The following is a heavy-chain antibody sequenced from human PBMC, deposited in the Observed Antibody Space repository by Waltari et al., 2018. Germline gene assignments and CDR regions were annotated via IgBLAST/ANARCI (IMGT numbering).Heavy chain of an antibody. CDR1: GFTFSEYW. CDR2: IKTDGREE. V-gene: IGHV3-7*01. Sequence: EAQLVESGGGLVQPGGSLRLSCSTSGFTFSEYWMTWVRQAPGKGLEWVGNIKTDGREEYYTDSVKGRFIISRDNAKNSLFLQMDSLRVEDTAVYYCARDGDRNYDYWGQGTLVTVSS. J-gene: IGHJ4*02. D-gene: IGHD1-7*01. CDR3: ARDGDRNYDY.